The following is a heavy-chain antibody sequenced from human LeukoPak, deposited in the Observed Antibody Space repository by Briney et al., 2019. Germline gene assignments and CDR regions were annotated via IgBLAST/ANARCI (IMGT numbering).Heavy chain of an antibody. CDR1: GFTFSSYS. V-gene: IGHV3-21*01. J-gene: IGHJ6*03. Sequence: PGGSLRLSCAASGFTFSSYSMNWVRQAPGKGLEWVSSISSSSSYIYYADSVKGRFTISRDNAKNSLYLQMNSLRAEDTAVYYCARGDYDFWSGPGDYYYYMDVWGKGTTVTVSS. D-gene: IGHD3-3*01. CDR3: ARGDYDFWSGPGDYYYYMDV. CDR2: ISSSSSYI.